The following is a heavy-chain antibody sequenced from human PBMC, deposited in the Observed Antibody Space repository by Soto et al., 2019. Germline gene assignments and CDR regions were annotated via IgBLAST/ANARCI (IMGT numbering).Heavy chain of an antibody. V-gene: IGHV3-23*01. J-gene: IGHJ5*01. CDR3: AKVGYYNSGWFDS. D-gene: IGHD6-25*01. Sequence: GGSLRLSCTASGFSFSTYAMSWVRQAPGKGLEWVSTISGGVAKTYYADSVKGRFTVSRDNSKNTLFLQMNNLRAEDTATYYCAKVGYYNSGWFDSWGQGTLVTVSS. CDR1: GFSFSTYA. CDR2: ISGGVAKT.